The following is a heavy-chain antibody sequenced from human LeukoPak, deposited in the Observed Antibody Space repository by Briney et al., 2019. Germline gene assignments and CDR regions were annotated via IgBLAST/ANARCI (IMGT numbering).Heavy chain of an antibody. Sequence: ASVKVSCKASGYTFTGYYMHWVRQAPGQGLEWMGWINPNSGGTNYAQKFQGRVTMTRDTSISTAYMELSRLRSDDKAVYYCARADIVAVPAAMPSVKFDPWGQGTLVTVSS. D-gene: IGHD2-2*01. J-gene: IGHJ5*02. V-gene: IGHV1-2*02. CDR3: ARADIVAVPAAMPSVKFDP. CDR1: GYTFTGYY. CDR2: INPNSGGT.